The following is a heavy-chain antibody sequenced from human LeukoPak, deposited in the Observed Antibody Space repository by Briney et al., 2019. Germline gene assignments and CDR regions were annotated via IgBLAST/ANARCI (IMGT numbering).Heavy chain of an antibody. CDR2: INSDGSRT. CDR3: AREVGDYYDSSGSFGY. Sequence: GGSLRLSCAASGFTFSGHWMHWVRQGPGKGLVWVSRINSDGSRTIYADSVKGRFTISRDSAKNTLYLQMNSLRAEDTAVYYCAREVGDYYDSSGSFGYWGQGTLVTVSP. CDR1: GFTFSGHW. J-gene: IGHJ4*02. D-gene: IGHD3-22*01. V-gene: IGHV3-74*01.